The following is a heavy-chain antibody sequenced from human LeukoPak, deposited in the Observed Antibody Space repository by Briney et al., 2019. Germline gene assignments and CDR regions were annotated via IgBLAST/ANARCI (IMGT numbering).Heavy chain of an antibody. D-gene: IGHD3-3*01. Sequence: SETLPLTCTVSGGSISSYYWSWIRQPPGKGLEWIGYIYYSGSTNYNPSLKSRVTISVDTSKNQFSLKLSSVTAADTAVYYCARHSIFGVATDYWGQGTLVTVSS. J-gene: IGHJ4*02. V-gene: IGHV4-59*01. CDR3: ARHSIFGVATDY. CDR2: IYYSGST. CDR1: GGSISSYY.